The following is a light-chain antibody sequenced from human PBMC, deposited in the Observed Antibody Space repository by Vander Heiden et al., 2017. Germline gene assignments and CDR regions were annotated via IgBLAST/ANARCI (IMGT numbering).Light chain of an antibody. Sequence: QSVLTQPPSASGTPGQRVTISCSGSSSNIGSNYVYWYQQRPGTAPKLLIYRNNQRPSGVPDRFSGSKSGTSASLAISGLRSEDEADYYCAAWDDSLSGPLFGGGTKLTVL. CDR3: AAWDDSLSGPL. CDR1: SSNIGSNY. V-gene: IGLV1-47*01. CDR2: RNN. J-gene: IGLJ3*02.